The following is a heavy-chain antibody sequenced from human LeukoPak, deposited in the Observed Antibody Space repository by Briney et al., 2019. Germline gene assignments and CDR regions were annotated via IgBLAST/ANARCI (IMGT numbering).Heavy chain of an antibody. CDR3: ARLRGVGAT. D-gene: IGHD1-26*01. V-gene: IGHV4-59*08. CDR1: GGSISSYY. CDR2: IYYSGST. J-gene: IGHJ4*02. Sequence: SETLSLTCTVSGGSISSYYWSWIRQPPGKGLEWIGYIYYSGSTNYNPSLKSRVTISVDTSKNQFSLKLSSVTAADTAVYYCARLRGVGATWGQGTLVTVSS.